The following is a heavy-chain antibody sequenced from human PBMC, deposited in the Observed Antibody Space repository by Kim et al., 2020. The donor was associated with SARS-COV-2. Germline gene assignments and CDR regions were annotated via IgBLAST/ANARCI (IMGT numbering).Heavy chain of an antibody. CDR1: GDSISSNDYS. J-gene: IGHJ4*02. V-gene: IGHV4-39*07. Sequence: SETLSLTCTVSGDSISSNDYSWGWIRQPPGKDLEWIGTVWKNGRTFYSPSLESRITISIDTSKNQFSLRLTSVTAADSAVYYCARFQYWGQGALVTVSS. CDR2: VWKNGRT. CDR3: ARFQY.